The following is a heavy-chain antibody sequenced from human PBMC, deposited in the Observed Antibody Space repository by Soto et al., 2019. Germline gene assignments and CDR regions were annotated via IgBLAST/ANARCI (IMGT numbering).Heavy chain of an antibody. Sequence: SETLSLTCAVYGGSVNGYYWNWIRQPPGKGLEWIGEINHTGGTHYNPSLKSRVTMSVDTSKNQFSLRLSSVTAADTAIYYCARDPVRRDDYNFDYWGQGTLVTVSS. J-gene: IGHJ4*02. CDR2: INHTGGT. CDR1: GGSVNGYY. V-gene: IGHV4-34*01. CDR3: ARDPVRRDDYNFDY. D-gene: IGHD4-4*01.